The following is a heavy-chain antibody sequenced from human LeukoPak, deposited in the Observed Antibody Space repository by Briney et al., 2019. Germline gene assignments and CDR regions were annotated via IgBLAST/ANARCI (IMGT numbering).Heavy chain of an antibody. CDR3: ARGYIAAAGRFSVY. CDR1: GYTFTRYD. J-gene: IGHJ4*02. V-gene: IGHV1-8*01. Sequence: ASVKVSCKASGYTFTRYDINWVRQATGQGLEWMGWMNPNSGNTGYAQKFQGRVTMTRNTSISTAYMELSSLRSEDTAVYYCARGYIAAAGRFSVYWGQGTLVTVSS. D-gene: IGHD6-13*01. CDR2: MNPNSGNT.